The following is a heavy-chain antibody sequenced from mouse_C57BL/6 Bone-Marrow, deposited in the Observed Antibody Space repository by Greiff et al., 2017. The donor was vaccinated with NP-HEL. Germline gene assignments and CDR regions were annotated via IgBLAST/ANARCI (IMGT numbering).Heavy chain of an antibody. CDR2: ISSGGRST. J-gene: IGHJ2*01. Sequence: EVKLVESGGDLVKPGGSLKLSCAASGFTFSSYGMSWVRQTPDQRLEWVATISSGGRSTYYPDSVKWRFTISRDNAKNTLYLQMSSLKSEDTAMYYCARHEEYYDDYWGQGTTLTVSS. CDR3: ARHEEYYDDY. CDR1: GFTFSSYG. D-gene: IGHD2-4*01. V-gene: IGHV5-6*01.